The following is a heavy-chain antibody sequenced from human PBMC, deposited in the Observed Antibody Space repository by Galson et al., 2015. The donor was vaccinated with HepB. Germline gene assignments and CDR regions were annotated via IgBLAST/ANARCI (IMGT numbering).Heavy chain of an antibody. J-gene: IGHJ4*02. D-gene: IGHD2-15*01. CDR3: ARIDSNAARPPYY. V-gene: IGHV3-23*01. CDR1: GVTFSSYA. CDR2: ISGSGGST. Sequence: SLRLSCAASGVTFSSYAMSWVRQAPGKGLEWVSAISGSGGSTYYADSVKGRFTITRDNSKNSPYLQMNSLRAEDTAVYYFARIDSNAARPPYYWGQGTLVTVSS.